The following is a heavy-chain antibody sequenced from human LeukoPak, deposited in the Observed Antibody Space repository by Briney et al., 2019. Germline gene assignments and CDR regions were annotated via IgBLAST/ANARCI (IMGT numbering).Heavy chain of an antibody. J-gene: IGHJ4*02. V-gene: IGHV3-23*01. CDR1: GFTFSSYA. Sequence: QPGGSLRLSCAASGFTFSSYAMSWVRQAPGKGLEWVSAISGSGGSTYYANSVKGRFTISRDNARNSLFLQMNSLRADDSAVYYCVMQYSGDSRGPFHHWGQGTLVTVSS. CDR2: ISGSGGST. D-gene: IGHD4-17*01. CDR3: VMQYSGDSRGPFHH.